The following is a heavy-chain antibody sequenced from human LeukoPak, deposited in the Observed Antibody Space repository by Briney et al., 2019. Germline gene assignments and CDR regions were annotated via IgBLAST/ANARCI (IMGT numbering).Heavy chain of an antibody. J-gene: IGHJ5*02. D-gene: IGHD3-10*01. CDR1: GYTFTSYG. Sequence: GASVKVSCKASGYTFTSYGISWVRQAPGQGLEWMGWISAYNGNTNYAQKLQGRVTMTRNTSISTAYMELSSLRSEDTAVYYCARLWFGELGDNWFDPWGQGTLVTVSS. V-gene: IGHV1-18*01. CDR2: ISAYNGNT. CDR3: ARLWFGELGDNWFDP.